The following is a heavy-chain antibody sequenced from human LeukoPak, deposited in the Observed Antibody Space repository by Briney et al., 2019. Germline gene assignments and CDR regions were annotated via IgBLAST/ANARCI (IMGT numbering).Heavy chain of an antibody. CDR1: GGSISSYY. V-gene: IGHV4-4*07. CDR2: IYTSGSN. D-gene: IGHD3-16*01. J-gene: IGHJ4*02. Sequence: SETLSLTCTVSGGSISSYYWSWIRQPAGKGLEWIGRIYTSGSNNYNPSLKSRVTMSVDTSKNQFSLKLSSVTAADTALYYCARGREKNYVWGTNRKDYYFDSWGQGTLVTVSS. CDR3: ARGREKNYVWGTNRKDYYFDS.